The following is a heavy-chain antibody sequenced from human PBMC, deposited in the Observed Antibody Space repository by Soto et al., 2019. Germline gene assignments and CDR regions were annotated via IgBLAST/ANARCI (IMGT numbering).Heavy chain of an antibody. J-gene: IGHJ4*02. CDR2: ISDSGVNT. CDR1: GFLSGNYA. CDR3: IKEARGHSYARL. V-gene: IGHV3-23*01. D-gene: IGHD3-16*01. Sequence: EVQLLESGGDLVHPGESLRLSCAASGFLSGNYAMDWIRQAPGTGLEWVSAISDSGVNTYYADSVKGRFTISRDNSKNALYPEMKSLSAGDTAVYYCIKEARGHSYARLWGRGTPVTVSS.